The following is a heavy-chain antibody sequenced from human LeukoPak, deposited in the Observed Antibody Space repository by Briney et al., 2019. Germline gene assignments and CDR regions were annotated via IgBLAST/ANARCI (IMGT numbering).Heavy chain of an antibody. D-gene: IGHD2-15*01. V-gene: IGHV1-8*01. CDR1: GYTFTSYD. J-gene: IGHJ4*02. CDR2: MNPNSGNT. Sequence: ASVKVSCKASGYTFTSYDINWVRQATGQGLEWVGWMNPNSGNTGYAQKFQGRVTMTRNTSISTAYMELSSLRSEDTAVYYRARVLRYCSGGSCLSVDYFDYWGQGTLVTVSS. CDR3: ARVLRYCSGGSCLSVDYFDY.